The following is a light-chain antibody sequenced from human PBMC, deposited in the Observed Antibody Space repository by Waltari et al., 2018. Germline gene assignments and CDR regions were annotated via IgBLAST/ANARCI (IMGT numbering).Light chain of an antibody. V-gene: IGLV1-40*01. CDR1: SPNIGAGYD. Sequence: QSVLTQPPSVSGAPGQRVTISCTGSSPNIGAGYDVHWYQQLPGTAPKLLIYGNSNRPSGVPDRVSGSKSGTSASLAITGLQAEDEADYYCQSYDSSLSGRYVFGTGTKVTVL. CDR3: QSYDSSLSGRYV. J-gene: IGLJ1*01. CDR2: GNS.